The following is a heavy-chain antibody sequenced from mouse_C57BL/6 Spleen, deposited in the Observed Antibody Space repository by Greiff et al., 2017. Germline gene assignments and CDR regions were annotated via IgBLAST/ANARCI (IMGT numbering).Heavy chain of an antibody. CDR3: ARDYGSSYVFDY. J-gene: IGHJ2*01. V-gene: IGHV1-81*01. CDR2: IYPRSGNT. D-gene: IGHD1-1*01. Sequence: VQLQQSGAELARPGASVKLSCKASGYTFTSYGISWVKQRTGQGLEWIGEIYPRSGNTYYNEKFKGKATLTTDKSSSKAYMELHSLTSEDSAVYYCARDYGSSYVFDYWGQGTTLTVSS. CDR1: GYTFTSYG.